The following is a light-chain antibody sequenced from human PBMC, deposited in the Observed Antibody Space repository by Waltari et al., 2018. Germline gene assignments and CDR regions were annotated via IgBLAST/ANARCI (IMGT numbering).Light chain of an antibody. Sequence: DIVMTQAPDSLAVSRGERATINCKSRQSVLYSSNNKNYLAWYQQKPGQPPKLLIYWASTRESGVPDRFSGSGSGTDFTLPISSLQAEDVAVYYCQQYYSTPLTFGGGTKVEIK. V-gene: IGKV4-1*01. CDR3: QQYYSTPLT. J-gene: IGKJ4*01. CDR1: QSVLYSSNNKNY. CDR2: WAS.